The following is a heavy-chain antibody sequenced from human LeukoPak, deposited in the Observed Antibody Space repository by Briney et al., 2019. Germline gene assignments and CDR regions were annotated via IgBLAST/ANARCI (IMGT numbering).Heavy chain of an antibody. CDR3: SMSRGYNFGQ. Sequence: SETLSLTCAVYGGSFTGYSWNWIRQPPGNGLEWIGEIYHSGSTNYNPSLKSRVTISLNTSKKQFSLKLTSVTAADTALDYCSMSRGYNFGQWGQGTLVTVSS. J-gene: IGHJ4*02. CDR1: GGSFTGYS. V-gene: IGHV4-34*01. CDR2: IYHSGST. D-gene: IGHD5-18*01.